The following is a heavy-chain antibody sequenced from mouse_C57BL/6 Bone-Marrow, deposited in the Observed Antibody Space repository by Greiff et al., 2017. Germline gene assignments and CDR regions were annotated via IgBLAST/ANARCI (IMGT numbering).Heavy chain of an antibody. CDR1: GYAFSSSW. Sequence: VQVVESGPELVKPGASVKISCKASGYAFSSSWMNWVKQRPGKGLEWIGRIYPGDGDTNYNGKFKGKATLTADKSSSTAYMQRSSLTSDDSAVYFCASDYYGSSNPFDYWGQGTTLTVSS. J-gene: IGHJ2*01. D-gene: IGHD1-1*01. V-gene: IGHV1-82*01. CDR2: IYPGDGDT. CDR3: ASDYYGSSNPFDY.